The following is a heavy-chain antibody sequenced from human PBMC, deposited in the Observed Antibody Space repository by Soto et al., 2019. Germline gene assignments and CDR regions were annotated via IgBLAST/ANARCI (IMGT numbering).Heavy chain of an antibody. CDR1: GGTFSSYA. CDR2: IIPIFGTA. D-gene: IGHD2-2*01. J-gene: IGHJ4*02. CDR3: ARDRGYCSSTSCPWDYFDY. Sequence: SVKVSCKASGGTFSSYAISWVRQAPGQGLEWMGGIIPIFGTANYAQKFQGRVTITADESTSTAYMELSSLRSEDTAVYYCARDRGYCSSTSCPWDYFDYWGQGTLVTVSS. V-gene: IGHV1-69*13.